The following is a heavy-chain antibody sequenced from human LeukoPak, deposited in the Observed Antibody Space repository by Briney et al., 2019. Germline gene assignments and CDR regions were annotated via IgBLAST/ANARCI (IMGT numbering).Heavy chain of an antibody. J-gene: IGHJ5*02. V-gene: IGHV3-7*03. CDR1: GFTLR. CDR3: ARVDGHAHWFDP. Sequence: GGSLRLSCAASGFTLRVSWVRQAPGKGLEWVANIKQDGRDKYYVDSVKGRFTISRDNAKNSLYLQMNSLRAEDTAVYYCARVDGHAHWFDPWGQGTLVTVSS. CDR2: IKQDGRDK.